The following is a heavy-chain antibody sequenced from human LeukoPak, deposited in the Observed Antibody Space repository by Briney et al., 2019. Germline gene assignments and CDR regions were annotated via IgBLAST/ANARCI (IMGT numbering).Heavy chain of an antibody. Sequence: GGSLRLSCAASGFTFSSYSMNWVRQAPGKGLEWVSHISGFSSTIHYNDSVKGRFTISRDNAKNSLYLQMNSLREEDTAVYYCARDLSGSYPFDYWGQGTLVTVSS. CDR1: GFTFSSYS. J-gene: IGHJ4*02. CDR2: ISGFSSTI. CDR3: ARDLSGSYPFDY. D-gene: IGHD1-26*01. V-gene: IGHV3-48*02.